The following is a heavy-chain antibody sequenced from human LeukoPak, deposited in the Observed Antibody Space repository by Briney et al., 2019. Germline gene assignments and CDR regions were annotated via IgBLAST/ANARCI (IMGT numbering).Heavy chain of an antibody. J-gene: IGHJ4*02. CDR3: AKDLTDYVGDY. Sequence: EGSLRLSCAASGFTFSSYGMHWVRQAPGKGLEWVAVISYDGSNKYYADSVKGRFTISRDNSKNTLYLQTNSLRAEDTAVYYCAKDLTDYVGDYWGQGTLVTVSS. D-gene: IGHD4-23*01. V-gene: IGHV3-30*18. CDR1: GFTFSSYG. CDR2: ISYDGSNK.